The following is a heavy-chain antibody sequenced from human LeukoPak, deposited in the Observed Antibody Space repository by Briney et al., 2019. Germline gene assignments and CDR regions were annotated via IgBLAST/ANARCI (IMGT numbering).Heavy chain of an antibody. V-gene: IGHV3-23*01. CDR1: GFTFSSYA. CDR3: ARDPLPYCSSTSCRTLE. J-gene: IGHJ4*02. CDR2: ISGSGGST. D-gene: IGHD2-2*01. Sequence: PGGSLRLSCAASGFTFSSYAMSWVRQAPGKGLEWVSAISGSGGSTYYADSVKGRFTISRDNSKNSLYLQMNSLRAEDTAVYYCARDPLPYCSSTSCRTLEWGQGTLVTVSS.